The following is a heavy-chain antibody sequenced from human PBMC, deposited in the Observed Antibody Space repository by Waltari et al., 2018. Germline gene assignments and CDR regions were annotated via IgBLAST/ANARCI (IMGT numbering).Heavy chain of an antibody. CDR1: GYTFTSYD. D-gene: IGHD6-19*01. V-gene: IGHV1-8*01. CDR3: ARVKRRAVAGGVNAFDI. CDR2: RNPNSGNT. Sequence: QVQLVQSGAEVKKPGASVKVSCKASGYTFTSYDINWVRQATGQGLEWMGWRNPNSGNTGYAQKFQGRVTMTRNTSISTAYMELSSLRSEDTAVYYCARVKRRAVAGGVNAFDIWGQGTMVTVSS. J-gene: IGHJ3*02.